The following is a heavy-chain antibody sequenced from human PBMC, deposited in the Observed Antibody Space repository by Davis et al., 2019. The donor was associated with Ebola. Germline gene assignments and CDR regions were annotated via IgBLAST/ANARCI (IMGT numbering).Heavy chain of an antibody. CDR2: VNQDGSDQ. Sequence: GESLKISCAASGFTFSDYYMSWIRQAPGKGLEWVANVNQDGSDQNSVDSVKGRFTILRDNSKNSVYLQMNSLKGEDTALYYCASLQGATFDYWGQGVLVTVSS. D-gene: IGHD1-26*01. J-gene: IGHJ4*02. V-gene: IGHV3-7*01. CDR3: ASLQGATFDY. CDR1: GFTFSDYY.